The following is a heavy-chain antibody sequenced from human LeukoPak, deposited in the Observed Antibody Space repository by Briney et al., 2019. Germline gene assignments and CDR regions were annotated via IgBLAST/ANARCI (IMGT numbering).Heavy chain of an antibody. J-gene: IGHJ3*02. D-gene: IGHD3-10*01. CDR2: ISYDGSNK. CDR1: GFTFSTYG. CDR3: AKEQKRGDAFDI. V-gene: IGHV3-30*18. Sequence: GGSLRLSCAASGFTFSTYGMHWVRQAPGKGLEWVAVISYDGSNKYYADSVKGRFTISRDNSKNTLCLQMNSLRAEDTAVYYCAKEQKRGDAFDIWGQGTMVTVSS.